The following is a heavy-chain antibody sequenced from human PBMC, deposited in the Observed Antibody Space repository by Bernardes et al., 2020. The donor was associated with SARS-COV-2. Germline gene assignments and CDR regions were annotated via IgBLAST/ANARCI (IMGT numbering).Heavy chain of an antibody. Sequence: GWSLRLSCAASGFTVTSNYMSWVRQAPGKGLEWVSVIYSGGNTYYSDSVKGRFTISRDNVKNTLHLQMNSLRVEDTAVYYCARDYPDPADWGQGTLVTVSS. V-gene: IGHV3-66*01. D-gene: IGHD6-13*01. CDR2: IYSGGNT. J-gene: IGHJ4*02. CDR1: GFTVTSNY. CDR3: ARDYPDPAD.